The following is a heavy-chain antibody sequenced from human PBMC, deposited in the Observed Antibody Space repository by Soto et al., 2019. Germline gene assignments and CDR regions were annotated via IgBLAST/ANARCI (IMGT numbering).Heavy chain of an antibody. CDR3: GKGYSYGVLEPLGY. V-gene: IGHV3-9*01. Sequence: EVQLVESGGGLVQPGRSLRLSCAASGFTFDDYAMHWVRQAPGKGLEWVSGISWNSGIIDYADSVKGRFTISRDNAKNYRYLQLNSLRAEDTALYYYGKGYSYGVLEPLGYWGQGTLGTVCS. D-gene: IGHD5-18*01. CDR1: GFTFDDYA. CDR2: ISWNSGII. J-gene: IGHJ4*02.